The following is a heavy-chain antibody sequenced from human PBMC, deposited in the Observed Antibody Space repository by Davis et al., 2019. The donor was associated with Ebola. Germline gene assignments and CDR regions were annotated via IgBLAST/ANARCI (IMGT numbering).Heavy chain of an antibody. J-gene: IGHJ5*02. CDR3: TTDYMVQGVISP. Sequence: PGGSLRLSCAASGFTFSNAWMSWVRQAPGKGLEWVGRIKSKTDGGTTDYAAPVKGRFTISRDDSKNTLYLQMNSLKTEDTAVYYCTTDYMVQGVISPWGQGTLVTVSS. CDR1: GFTFSNAW. V-gene: IGHV3-15*01. CDR2: IKSKTDGGTT. D-gene: IGHD3-10*01.